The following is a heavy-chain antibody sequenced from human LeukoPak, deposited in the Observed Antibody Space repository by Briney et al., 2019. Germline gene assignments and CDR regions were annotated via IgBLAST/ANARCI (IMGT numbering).Heavy chain of an antibody. J-gene: IGHJ4*02. CDR1: GHDFTSYW. V-gene: IGHV5-51*01. CDR2: IHPSDSET. CDR3: ARRGYSCYSPLYS. Sequence: GESLQISCRSAGHDFTSYWIAWVRQLSGKGLEWMGIIHPSDSETQYSPSFQGQVTISADKSISTAYLQWSRLKASDTAMYYCARRGYSCYSPLYSWGQGTLVTVSS. D-gene: IGHD5-12*01.